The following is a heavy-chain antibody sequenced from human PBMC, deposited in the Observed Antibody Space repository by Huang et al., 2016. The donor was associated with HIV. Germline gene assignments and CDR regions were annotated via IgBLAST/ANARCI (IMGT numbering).Heavy chain of an antibody. Sequence: QVQLVQSGAEVKKPGSSVKVSCKASGGTFSSYAISWVRPAPGQGLEGTGGLIPILGPANYAQKFQGRVTITADESTGTAYMDLSSLRSEDTAVYYCAGKVGGIGLPLFDYWGQGTLVTVSS. CDR1: GGTFSSYA. V-gene: IGHV1-69*01. CDR2: LIPILGPA. CDR3: AGKVGGIGLPLFDY. J-gene: IGHJ4*02. D-gene: IGHD2-15*01.